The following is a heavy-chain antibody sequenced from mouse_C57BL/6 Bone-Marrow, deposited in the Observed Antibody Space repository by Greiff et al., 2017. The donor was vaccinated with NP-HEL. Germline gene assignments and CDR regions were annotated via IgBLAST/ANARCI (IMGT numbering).Heavy chain of an antibody. CDR2: ISSGSSTI. D-gene: IGHD1-1*01. CDR1: GFTFSDYG. CDR3: ARLCGKRDYYAMDY. J-gene: IGHJ4*01. V-gene: IGHV5-17*01. Sequence: EVKLQESGGGLVKPGGSLKLSCAASGFTFSDYGMHWVRQAPEKGLEWVAYISSGSSTIYYADTVKGRFTISRDNAKNTLFLQMTSLRSEDTAMYYCARLCGKRDYYAMDYWGQGTSVTVSS.